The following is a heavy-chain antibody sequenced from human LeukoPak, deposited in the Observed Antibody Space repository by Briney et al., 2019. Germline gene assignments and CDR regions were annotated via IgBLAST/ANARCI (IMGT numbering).Heavy chain of an antibody. V-gene: IGHV4-61*01. CDR1: GGSVSSGSYY. D-gene: IGHD4-23*01. CDR3: ARDMGAPDYGSYSVDY. CDR2: IHYSGSA. J-gene: IGHJ4*02. Sequence: SETLSLTCTVSGGSVSSGSYYWSWTRQPPGKGLEWIAYIHYSGSAAYNPSLKSRVTISRDMSTNQFSLKMTSVTAADTAVYFCARDMGAPDYGSYSVDYWGQGTLVTVSS.